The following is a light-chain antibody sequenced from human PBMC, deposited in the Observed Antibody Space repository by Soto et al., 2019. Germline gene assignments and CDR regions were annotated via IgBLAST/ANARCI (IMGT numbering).Light chain of an antibody. Sequence: QSVLTQPASVSGSPGQSIAISCTGVRTDVADGYDYVSWYQQHPGQAPQLIIYDVSNRPSGVSDRFSGSKSGNTASLTISGLQAEDEAEYSSTSYTSSTHFYVFGTGTKVNVL. CDR2: DVS. CDR1: RTDVADGYDY. V-gene: IGLV2-14*03. J-gene: IGLJ1*01. CDR3: TSYTSSTHFYV.